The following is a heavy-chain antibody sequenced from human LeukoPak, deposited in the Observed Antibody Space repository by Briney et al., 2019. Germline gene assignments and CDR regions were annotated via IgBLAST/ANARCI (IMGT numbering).Heavy chain of an antibody. CDR3: ARVRSYDYYYYYMDV. CDR2: MNPNSGNT. J-gene: IGHJ6*03. D-gene: IGHD1-26*01. CDR1: GYTFTSYD. Sequence: ASVKVSCKASGYTFTSYDTNWVRQATGQGLEWMGWMNPNSGNTGYAQKFQGRVTITRNTSISTACMELSSLRSEDTAVYYCARVRSYDYYYYYMDVWGKGTTVTVSS. V-gene: IGHV1-8*03.